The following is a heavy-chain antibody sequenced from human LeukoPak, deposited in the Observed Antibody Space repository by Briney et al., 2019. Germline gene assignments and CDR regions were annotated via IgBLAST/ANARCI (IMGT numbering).Heavy chain of an antibody. CDR1: GFTFSGYW. J-gene: IGHJ4*02. CDR2: INSDGSDM. CDR3: ARDSRWYNGRYYDEGIDY. Sequence: PGGSLRLSCAASGFTFSGYWMHWDRQAPGKGLVWVSRINSDGSDMSYADSVKGRFTISRDNAKNTVYLQMNSLRAEDTAVYYCARDSRWYNGRYYDEGIDYWGQGTLVTVSS. D-gene: IGHD1-26*01. V-gene: IGHV3-74*01.